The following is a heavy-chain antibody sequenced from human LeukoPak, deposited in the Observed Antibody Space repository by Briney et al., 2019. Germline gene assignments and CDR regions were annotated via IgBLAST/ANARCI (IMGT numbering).Heavy chain of an antibody. D-gene: IGHD4-17*01. Sequence: GASVKVSCKASGYTFTGYYMHWVRQAPGQGLEWMGWINPNSGGTNYAQKFQGRVTMTRDTSISTAYMELSRLRSDDTAVYYCARGFGPYYGDPPGAFDIWGQGTMVTVSS. CDR2: INPNSGGT. CDR3: ARGFGPYYGDPPGAFDI. J-gene: IGHJ3*02. CDR1: GYTFTGYY. V-gene: IGHV1-2*02.